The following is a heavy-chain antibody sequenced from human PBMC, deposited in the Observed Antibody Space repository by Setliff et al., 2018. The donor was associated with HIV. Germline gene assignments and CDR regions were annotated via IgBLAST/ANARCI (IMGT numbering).Heavy chain of an antibody. J-gene: IGHJ4*02. CDR3: ARLAIPAATTDY. Sequence: SETLSLTCTVSGGSISSSDYYWGWIRQPPGKGLEWIGSIYHSGGTYYNPSLKSRPTISVDTSKNQFSLKLNSVTAADTAVYYCARLAIPAATTDYWGQGTLVTVSS. D-gene: IGHD2-2*01. CDR1: GGSISSSDYY. V-gene: IGHV4-39*01. CDR2: IYHSGGT.